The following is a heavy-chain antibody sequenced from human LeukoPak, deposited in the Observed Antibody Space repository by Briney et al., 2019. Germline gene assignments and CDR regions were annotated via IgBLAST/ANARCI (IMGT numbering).Heavy chain of an antibody. D-gene: IGHD5-12*01. Sequence: GGSLRLSCAASGFTFSSYEMNWVRQAPGKGLEWVSYILNSGTTTYYADSVKGRFTISRDNAKNSLYLQMNSLRAEDTAVYYCARGRGSTAGLFDYWGQGTLVTVSS. CDR2: ILNSGTTT. J-gene: IGHJ4*02. CDR1: GFTFSSYE. CDR3: ARGRGSTAGLFDY. V-gene: IGHV3-48*03.